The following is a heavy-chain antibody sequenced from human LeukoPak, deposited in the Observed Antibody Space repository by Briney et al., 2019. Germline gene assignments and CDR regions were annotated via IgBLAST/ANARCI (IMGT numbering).Heavy chain of an antibody. J-gene: IGHJ6*03. CDR1: GFTFGRYW. D-gene: IGHD1/OR15-1a*01. Sequence: GGSLRLSCAAPGFTFGRYWMHWVRQAPGKGLVWVSRINTDESSTIYADSVKGRFTISRYNAKNTLYLQMNSLRADDTAVYYCTRGMRTTNYYYMDVWGKGTTITVSS. CDR3: TRGMRTTNYYYMDV. V-gene: IGHV3-74*01. CDR2: INTDESST.